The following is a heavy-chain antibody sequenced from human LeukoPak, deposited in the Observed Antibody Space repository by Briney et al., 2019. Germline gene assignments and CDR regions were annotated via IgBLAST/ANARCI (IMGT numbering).Heavy chain of an antibody. Sequence: PSETLSLTCTVSGGSISSYYWTWIRQPPGKGLEWIGYIYYSGSTNYNPSLKSRVTISVDTSKNHFSLKLSSVTAADTAVYYCARVVPAAIPVYYYYYGMDVWGQGTTVTVSS. V-gene: IGHV4-59*01. CDR3: ARVVPAAIPVYYYYYGMDV. D-gene: IGHD2-2*02. J-gene: IGHJ6*02. CDR2: IYYSGST. CDR1: GGSISSYY.